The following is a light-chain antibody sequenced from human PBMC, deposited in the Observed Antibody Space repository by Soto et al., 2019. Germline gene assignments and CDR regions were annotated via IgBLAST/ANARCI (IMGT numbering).Light chain of an antibody. CDR1: QSVSSSY. V-gene: IGKV3-20*01. Sequence: EIVLTQSPGTLSLSPGERATLSCRASQSVSSSYLAWYQQKPGQAPRLLIYGASSRATGIPDRFSGSGSGTDVTLTISRLEPADFAVYYCQQYGSSPTITFGQGTRLEIK. J-gene: IGKJ5*01. CDR2: GAS. CDR3: QQYGSSPTIT.